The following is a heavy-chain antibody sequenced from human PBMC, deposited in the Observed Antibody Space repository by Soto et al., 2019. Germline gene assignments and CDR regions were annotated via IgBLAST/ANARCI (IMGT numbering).Heavy chain of an antibody. J-gene: IGHJ2*01. V-gene: IGHV3-53*04. CDR2: IYSGGST. D-gene: IGHD2-15*01. Sequence: PGGSLRLSCAASGFTVSSNYMSWVRQAPGKGLEWVSVIYSGGSTYYADSVKGRFTISRHNSKNTLYLQMNSLRAEDTAVYYCARVARWQHWYFDLWGRGTLVTVSS. CDR3: ARVARWQHWYFDL. CDR1: GFTVSSNY.